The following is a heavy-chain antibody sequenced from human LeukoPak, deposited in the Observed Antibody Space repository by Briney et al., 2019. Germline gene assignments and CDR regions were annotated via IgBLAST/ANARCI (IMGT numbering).Heavy chain of an antibody. J-gene: IGHJ4*02. V-gene: IGHV4-39*07. CDR1: GGSISSSSYY. Sequence: PSETLSLTCTVSGGSISSSSYYWGWIRQPPGKGLEWIGSIYYSGSTYYNPSLKSRVTISVDTSKNQFSLKLSSVTAADTAVYYCARDQWLGIVVVHYYFDYWGQGTLVTVSS. CDR3: ARDQWLGIVVVHYYFDY. CDR2: IYYSGST. D-gene: IGHD3-22*01.